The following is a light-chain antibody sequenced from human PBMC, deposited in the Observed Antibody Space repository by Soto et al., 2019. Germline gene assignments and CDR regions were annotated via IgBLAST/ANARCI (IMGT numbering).Light chain of an antibody. CDR1: SSDVGAYDY. Sequence: SALTQPPSASGSPGQSVTISCTGTSSDVGAYDYVSWYQQHPGKAPKLMIYEINKRPSGVPDRFSGSKSGNTASLTVSGLQAEDEADYYCSSYAGTATVFGTGTKVTV. V-gene: IGLV2-8*01. CDR2: EIN. J-gene: IGLJ1*01. CDR3: SSYAGTATV.